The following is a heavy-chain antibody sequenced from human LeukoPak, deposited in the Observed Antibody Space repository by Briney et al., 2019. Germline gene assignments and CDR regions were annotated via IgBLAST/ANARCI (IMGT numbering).Heavy chain of an antibody. D-gene: IGHD4-23*01. CDR3: ARGRPHGNDY. CDR2: IASDGSST. Sequence: GGSLRLSCAASGFTFDDYTMHWVRQAPGKGLVWVSRIASDGSSTAYADSVKGRFSISRDNAKNTLYLQMNSLRVEDTAVYYCARGRPHGNDYWGQGTLVTVSS. CDR1: GFTFDDYT. J-gene: IGHJ4*02. V-gene: IGHV3-74*01.